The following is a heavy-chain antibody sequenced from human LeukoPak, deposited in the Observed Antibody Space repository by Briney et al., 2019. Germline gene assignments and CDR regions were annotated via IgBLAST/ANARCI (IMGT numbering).Heavy chain of an antibody. CDR2: IHTSGST. CDR3: ARLRYSSGWGLFDY. J-gene: IGHJ4*02. V-gene: IGHV4-4*07. Sequence: SETLSLTCTVSGGSISSYYWSWIRQPAGRGLEWIGRIHTSGSTNYNPSLKSRVTMSVDTSKNQFSLKLSSVTAADTAVYYCARLRYSSGWGLFDYWGQGTLVTVSS. CDR1: GGSISSYY. D-gene: IGHD6-19*01.